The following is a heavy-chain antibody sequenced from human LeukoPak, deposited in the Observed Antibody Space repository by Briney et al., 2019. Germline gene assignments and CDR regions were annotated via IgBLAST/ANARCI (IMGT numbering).Heavy chain of an antibody. CDR1: GGSISSGGYY. J-gene: IGHJ4*02. Sequence: SETLSLTCTVSGGSISSGGYYWSWIRQHPGKGLEWIGYIYYSGSTYYNPSLKSRVTISVDTSKNQFSLKLSSVTAADTAVYYCARDLRSSSFSYFDYWGQGTLVPVSS. D-gene: IGHD6-6*01. V-gene: IGHV4-31*03. CDR3: ARDLRSSSFSYFDY. CDR2: IYYSGST.